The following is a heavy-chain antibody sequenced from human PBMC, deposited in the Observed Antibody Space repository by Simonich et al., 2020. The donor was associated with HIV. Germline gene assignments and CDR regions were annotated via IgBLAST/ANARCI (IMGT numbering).Heavy chain of an antibody. J-gene: IGHJ3*01. D-gene: IGHD3-22*01. Sequence: QVQLVQSGAEVKKPGASVKVSCKVSGYTLTELSMHWVRQAPGKGVEWMGVINPEEGETNYAQKFQGRVTMTEDSSTDTAHMELSSLTSEDTAVYFCAAVKYYYDSSGFSYDGVDVWGQGTMVTVSS. V-gene: IGHV1-24*01. CDR2: INPEEGET. CDR3: AAVKYYYDSSGFSYDGVDV. CDR1: GYTLTELS.